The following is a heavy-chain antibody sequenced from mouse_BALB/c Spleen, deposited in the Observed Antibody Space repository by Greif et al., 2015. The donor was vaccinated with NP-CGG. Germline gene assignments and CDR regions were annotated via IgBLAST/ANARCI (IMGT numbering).Heavy chain of an antibody. Sequence: VQLQQSGPELVKPGASVKISCKASGYSFTSYYIHWVKQRPGQGLEWIGWIFPGSGNTKCNEKFKGKATLTADTSSSTAYMQLRSLTSEDSAVYFCARGDYYGSSPFAYWGQGTLVTVSA. J-gene: IGHJ3*01. CDR2: IFPGSGNT. CDR1: GYSFTSYY. D-gene: IGHD1-1*01. V-gene: IGHV1-66*01. CDR3: ARGDYYGSSPFAY.